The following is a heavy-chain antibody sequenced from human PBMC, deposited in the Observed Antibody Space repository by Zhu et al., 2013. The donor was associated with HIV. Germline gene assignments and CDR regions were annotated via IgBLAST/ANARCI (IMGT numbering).Heavy chain of an antibody. D-gene: IGHD2-21*02. CDR1: GGTFSSYA. Sequence: QAQLLQSGAEVKKPESSVKVSCKASGGTFSSYAISWVRQAPGQGLQWMGGIIPIFGTANYAQKFQGRLTISADDFTSTVYMELSSLRPDDTAIYYCARPRMVTETPGYYYGLDVWGQGTTVTVSS. V-gene: IGHV1-69*01. J-gene: IGHJ6*02. CDR3: ARPRMVTETPGYYYGLDV. CDR2: IIPIFGTA.